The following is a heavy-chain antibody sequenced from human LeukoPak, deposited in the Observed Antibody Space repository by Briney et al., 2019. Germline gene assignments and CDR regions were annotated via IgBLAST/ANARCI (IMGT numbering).Heavy chain of an antibody. D-gene: IGHD3-9*01. J-gene: IGHJ6*03. Sequence: PGGSLRLSCAASGFTFSSYGMSWVRQAPGKGLEWVANIKQDGSEKYYVDSVKGRFTISRDNAKNSLYLQMNSLRAEDTAVYYCARVGEEDWLLRLSYYYYMDVWGKGTTVTISS. CDR2: IKQDGSEK. CDR3: ARVGEEDWLLRLSYYYYMDV. CDR1: GFTFSSYG. V-gene: IGHV3-7*01.